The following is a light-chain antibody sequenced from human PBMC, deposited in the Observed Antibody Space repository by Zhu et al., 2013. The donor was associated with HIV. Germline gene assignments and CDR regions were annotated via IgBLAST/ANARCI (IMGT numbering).Light chain of an antibody. CDR2: DAS. J-gene: IGKJ2*01. CDR3: LQDFGHPYT. Sequence: DIQMTQSPSTLSASVGDRVTITCRASQSINRWLAWYQQKPGEAPKLLISDASTLETGVPSRFSGGGSGTEFTLTITSLQPEDYATYYCLQDFGHPYTFGQGTKLEV. CDR1: QSINRW. V-gene: IGKV1-5*01.